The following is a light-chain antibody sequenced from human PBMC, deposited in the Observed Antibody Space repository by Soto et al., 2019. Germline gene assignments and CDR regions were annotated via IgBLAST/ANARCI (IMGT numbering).Light chain of an antibody. CDR2: STS. CDR3: LLYYGGAVV. V-gene: IGLV7-43*01. Sequence: QAVVTQEPSLTVSPGGTVTLTCASSTGAVTSGYYPNWFQQKPGQAPRALIYSTSNKNSGTPARFSGSLLGGKAALTLSGVQPEDEAEYYCLLYYGGAVVFGGGTKLTVL. CDR1: TGAVTSGYY. J-gene: IGLJ2*01.